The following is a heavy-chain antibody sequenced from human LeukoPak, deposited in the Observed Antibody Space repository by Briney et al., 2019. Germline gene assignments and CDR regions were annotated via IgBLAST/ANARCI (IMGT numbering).Heavy chain of an antibody. CDR3: AKGYSSSQEFDY. Sequence: PGGSLRLSCAASGFTFNSYAMGWVRQVPGKGLEWVSSISGSGGSTYYADSVKGRFTISRDNSKNTLYLQMNSLRVEDTAVYYCAKGYSSSQEFDYWGQGTLVTVSS. J-gene: IGHJ4*02. V-gene: IGHV3-23*01. CDR2: ISGSGGST. CDR1: GFTFNSYA. D-gene: IGHD6-6*01.